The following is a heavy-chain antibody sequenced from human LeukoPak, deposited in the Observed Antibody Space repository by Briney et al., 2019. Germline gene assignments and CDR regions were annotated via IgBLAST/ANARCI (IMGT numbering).Heavy chain of an antibody. V-gene: IGHV1-69*05. CDR3: EGHYYDSSGYYY. CDR1: GFTFSSYA. J-gene: IGHJ4*02. D-gene: IGHD3-22*01. Sequence: GGSLRLSCAASGFTFSSYAISWVRQAPGQGLEWMGRIIPIFGTANYAQQFQGRVTITTDESTSKAYMELSSLRSEDTAVYYCEGHYYDSSGYYYWGQGTLVTVSS. CDR2: IIPIFGTA.